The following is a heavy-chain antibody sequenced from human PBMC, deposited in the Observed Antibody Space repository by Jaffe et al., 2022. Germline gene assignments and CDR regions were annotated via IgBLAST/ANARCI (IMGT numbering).Heavy chain of an antibody. V-gene: IGHV1-3*01. CDR2: INAGNGNT. Sequence: QVQLVQSGAEVKKPGASVKVSCKASGYTFTSYAMHWVRQAPGQRLEWMGWINAGNGNTKYSQKFQGRVTITRDTSASTAYMELSSLRSEDTAVYYCARDGGPIKKPYCGGDCYPEYFQHWGQGTLVTVSS. CDR3: ARDGGPIKKPYCGGDCYPEYFQH. D-gene: IGHD2-21*01. J-gene: IGHJ1*01. CDR1: GYTFTSYA.